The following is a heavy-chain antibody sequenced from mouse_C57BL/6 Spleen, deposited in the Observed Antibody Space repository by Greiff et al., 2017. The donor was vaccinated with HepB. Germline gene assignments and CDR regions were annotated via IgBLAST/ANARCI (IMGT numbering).Heavy chain of an antibody. CDR2: IDPSDSYT. D-gene: IGHD4-1*01. CDR1: GYTFTSYW. J-gene: IGHJ3*01. CDR3: ARRGPIWDWFAY. Sequence: QVQLQQPGAELVMPGASVKLSCKASGYTFTSYWMHWVKQRPGQGLEWIGEIDPSDSYTNYNQKFKGKSTLTVDKSSSTAYMQLSSLTSEDSAVYYCARRGPIWDWFAYWGQGTLVTVSA. V-gene: IGHV1-69*01.